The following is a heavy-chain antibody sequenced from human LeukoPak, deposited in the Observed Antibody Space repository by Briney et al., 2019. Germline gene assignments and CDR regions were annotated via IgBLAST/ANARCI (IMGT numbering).Heavy chain of an antibody. CDR2: ISWNSGSP. CDR3: AKAVAATLRPGYSTFDY. Sequence: GRSLRLSCAASGFTFDDYAMPWVRQAPGKGLEWVSGISWNSGSPGYADSVKGRFTISRDNAKNSLYLQMNSLRPEDTALYYCAKAVAATLRPGYSTFDYWGQGTLVTVSS. CDR1: GFTFDDYA. V-gene: IGHV3-9*01. J-gene: IGHJ4*02. D-gene: IGHD2-15*01.